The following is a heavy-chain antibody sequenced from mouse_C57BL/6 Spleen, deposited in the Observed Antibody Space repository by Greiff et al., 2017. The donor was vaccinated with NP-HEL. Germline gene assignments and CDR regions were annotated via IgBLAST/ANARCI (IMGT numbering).Heavy chain of an antibody. Sequence: VQLQQSGAELARPGASVKLSCKASGYTFTSYGISWVKQRTGQGLEWIGEIYPRSGNTYYNEKFKGKATLTADKSSSTAYMELRSLTSEDSAVYFCARSHYGNYPYWYFDVWGTGTTVTVSS. CDR3: ARSHYGNYPYWYFDV. CDR1: GYTFTSYG. CDR2: IYPRSGNT. J-gene: IGHJ1*03. V-gene: IGHV1-81*01. D-gene: IGHD2-1*01.